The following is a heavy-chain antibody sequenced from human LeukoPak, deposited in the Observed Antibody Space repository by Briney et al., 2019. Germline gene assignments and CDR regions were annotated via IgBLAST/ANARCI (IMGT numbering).Heavy chain of an antibody. CDR2: ISGSGGST. D-gene: IGHD6-13*01. Sequence: GGSLRLSCAASGFTFSSYAMSWVRQAPGKGLEWVSAISGSGGSTYYADSVKGRFTISRDNSKNTLYLQMNSLRAEDTAVYYCAEARIAAAGPYYYYGMDVWGQGTTVTVSS. V-gene: IGHV3-23*01. CDR1: GFTFSSYA. J-gene: IGHJ6*02. CDR3: AEARIAAAGPYYYYGMDV.